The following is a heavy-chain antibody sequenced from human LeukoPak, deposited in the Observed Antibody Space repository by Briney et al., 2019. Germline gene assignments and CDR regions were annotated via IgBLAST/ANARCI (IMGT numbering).Heavy chain of an antibody. D-gene: IGHD1-1*01. CDR2: ISGSGGST. V-gene: IGHV3-23*01. Sequence: GGSLRLSCAASGFTFSSYAMSWVRQAPGKGLEWVSAISGSGGSTYYADSVKGRFTISRDNSKNTLYLQMNSLRADDTAVYYCAKAGLEGFHFDPWGQGTLVTVSS. J-gene: IGHJ5*02. CDR1: GFTFSSYA. CDR3: AKAGLEGFHFDP.